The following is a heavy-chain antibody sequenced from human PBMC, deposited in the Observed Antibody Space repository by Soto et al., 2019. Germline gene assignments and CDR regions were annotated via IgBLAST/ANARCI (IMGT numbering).Heavy chain of an antibody. J-gene: IGHJ5*02. V-gene: IGHV3-23*01. CDR1: GFTFSSYA. D-gene: IGHD2-2*01. CDR2: ISGSGGST. CDR3: AKGYCSSTSCPHSERYNWFDP. Sequence: GGSLRLSCAASGFTFSSYAMSWVRQAPGKGLEWVSAISGSGGSTYYADSVKGRFTISRDNSKNTLYLQMNSLRAEDTAVYYCAKGYCSSTSCPHSERYNWFDPGGQEPWSPSPQ.